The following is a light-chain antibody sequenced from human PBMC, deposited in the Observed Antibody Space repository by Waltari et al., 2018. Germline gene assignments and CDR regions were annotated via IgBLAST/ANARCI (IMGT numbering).Light chain of an antibody. Sequence: CPATQTIYIYLNGYNHNPGRAPKLLIYSTSSLQSGVPSRFSCSGTGTDFTLTISSLQPEDVASYFCQQSYSTPETFGQGTKLEIK. CDR1: QTIYIY. CDR3: QQSYSTPET. CDR2: STS. V-gene: IGKV1-39*01. J-gene: IGKJ2*01.